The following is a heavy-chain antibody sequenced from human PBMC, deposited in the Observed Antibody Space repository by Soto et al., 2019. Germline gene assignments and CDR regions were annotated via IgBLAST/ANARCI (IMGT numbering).Heavy chain of an antibody. J-gene: IGHJ4*02. CDR1: GYTFTNHG. CDR2: ISAYNDNT. V-gene: IGHV1-18*01. D-gene: IGHD6-13*01. Sequence: QVQLVQSGAEVKKPGASVKVSCKASGYTFTNHGISWVRQAPGQGLEWMGWISAYNDNTDYAQKFQGRVTMTTDKPTSTAYMELRSLTSDDTAVYYCAKDRPRLTQQLDGVYWGQGTLVAVSS. CDR3: AKDRPRLTQQLDGVY.